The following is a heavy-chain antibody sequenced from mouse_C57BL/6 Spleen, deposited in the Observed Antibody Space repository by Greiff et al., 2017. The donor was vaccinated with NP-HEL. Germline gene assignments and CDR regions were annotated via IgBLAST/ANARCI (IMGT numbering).Heavy chain of an antibody. J-gene: IGHJ3*01. D-gene: IGHD2-1*01. V-gene: IGHV3-5*01. CDR2: IYYSGTI. CDR1: GISITTGNYR. CDR3: ARDIYYGISWFAY. Sequence: EVKLQESGPGLVKPSQTVFLTCTVTGISITTGNYRWSWIRQFPGNKLEWIGYIYYSGTITYNPSLTSRTTITRDTPKNQFFLEMNSLTAEDTATYYCARDIYYGISWFAYWGQGTLVTVSA.